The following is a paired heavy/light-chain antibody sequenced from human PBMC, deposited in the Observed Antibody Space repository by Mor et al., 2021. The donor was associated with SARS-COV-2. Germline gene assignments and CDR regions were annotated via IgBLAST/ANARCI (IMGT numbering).Light chain of an antibody. J-gene: IGKJ2*01. V-gene: IGKV2-30*02. Sequence: DVVMTQSPLSLPVTLGQPASISCRSSQSLVHGDGNTYLHWFQQRPGQSPRRLIYKVSNRESGVPDRFSGSGSGTDFTLKISGVEADDVGVYYCIQGTHWPYTFGQGTKLEIK. CDR3: IQGTHWPYT. CDR2: KVS. CDR1: QSLVHGDGNTY.
Heavy chain of an antibody. V-gene: IGHV3-7*01. D-gene: IGHD1-26*01. CDR1: GFHFSGSW. CDR2: INGDGSDR. CDR3: ARDPGWGALDY. J-gene: IGHJ4*02. Sequence: EVHLVESGGGLVQPGGSLRLSCAASGFHFSGSWMSWVRQSPGKGLEWVALINGDGSDRRSVDSVRGRCTVSRDNAKNSLYLQMDRVTAEDSAVYYCARDPGWGALDYWGQGTLLTVSS.